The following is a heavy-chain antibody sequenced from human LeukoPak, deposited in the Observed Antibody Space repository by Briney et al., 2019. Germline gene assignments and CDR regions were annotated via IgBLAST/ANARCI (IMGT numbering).Heavy chain of an antibody. CDR1: GYTFTSYD. Sequence: ASVKVSCKASGYTFTSYDINWVRQATGQGLEWMGWTNPNSGNTGYAQKFQGRVTITRNTSISTAYMELSSLRSEDTAVYYCARGSYTIFGVVIPNGVDYWGQGTLVTVSS. D-gene: IGHD3-3*01. V-gene: IGHV1-8*03. J-gene: IGHJ4*02. CDR3: ARGSYTIFGVVIPNGVDY. CDR2: TNPNSGNT.